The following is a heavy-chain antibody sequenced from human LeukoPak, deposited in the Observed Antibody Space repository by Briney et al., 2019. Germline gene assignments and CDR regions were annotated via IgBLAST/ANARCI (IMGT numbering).Heavy chain of an antibody. CDR2: ISGSGGST. Sequence: PGGSLRLSCAASGFTFSSYAMSWVRQAPGKGLEWVSAISGSGGSTYYADSVKGRFTISRDNSKNTLYLQMNSLRAEDTAVYYCAATPYTPSIAARATHALDYWGQGTLVTVSS. CDR3: AATPYTPSIAARATHALDY. J-gene: IGHJ4*02. CDR1: GFTFSSYA. D-gene: IGHD6-6*01. V-gene: IGHV3-23*01.